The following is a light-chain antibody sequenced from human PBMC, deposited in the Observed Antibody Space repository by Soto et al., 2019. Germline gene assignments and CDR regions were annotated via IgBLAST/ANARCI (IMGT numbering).Light chain of an antibody. J-gene: IGKJ1*01. CDR1: QNIHTH. Sequence: EIVITQSPATLSVSPGERATLSCRAGQNIHTHLAWSQHKPGQAPRLLFYAASSRATGTPDRFSGSGSGTDFTLTISRLGPEDFAVYYCQHYDNSRWTFGQGTKVDI. CDR2: AAS. CDR3: QHYDNSRWT. V-gene: IGKV3-20*01.